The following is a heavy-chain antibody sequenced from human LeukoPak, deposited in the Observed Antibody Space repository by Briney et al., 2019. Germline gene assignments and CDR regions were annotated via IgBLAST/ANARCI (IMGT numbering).Heavy chain of an antibody. Sequence: VASVTVSCKASGFSFTRYAISWVRQAPGQGLEWMGWISTYNGDTNYAQKFQGRVTMTTDTSTTTAYMELSRLRSDDTAVYYCARGRCSSRSCYLFDYWGQGTLVTVSS. D-gene: IGHD2-2*01. V-gene: IGHV1-18*01. J-gene: IGHJ4*02. CDR3: ARGRCSSRSCYLFDY. CDR1: GFSFTRYA. CDR2: ISTYNGDT.